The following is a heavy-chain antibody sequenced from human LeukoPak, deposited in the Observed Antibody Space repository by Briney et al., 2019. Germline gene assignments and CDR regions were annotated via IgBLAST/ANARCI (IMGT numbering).Heavy chain of an antibody. J-gene: IGHJ4*02. V-gene: IGHV4-39*07. D-gene: IGHD3-22*01. CDR1: GGSISSSTYY. Sequence: PSETLSLTCTVSGGSISSSTYYWGWIRQPPGKGLEWIGSIYYSGSTYYNPSLKSRVTISVDTSKNQFSLKLSSVTAADTAVYYCARGRDYYDSSGYYYGRRYYFDYWGQGTLVTVSS. CDR3: ARGRDYYDSSGYYYGRRYYFDY. CDR2: IYYSGST.